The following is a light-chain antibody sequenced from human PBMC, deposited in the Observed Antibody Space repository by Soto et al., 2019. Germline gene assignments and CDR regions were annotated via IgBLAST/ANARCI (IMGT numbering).Light chain of an antibody. Sequence: DNQMTLSPSSLSAYVEDRVTITCRASQSISSYLNWYQQKPGKAPKLLIYAASSLQSGVPSRFSGSGSGTDFTLTISCLQPEDFVSYCCQQSECILQRFGDGTKVDIK. CDR3: QQSECILQR. CDR2: AAS. V-gene: IGKV1-39*01. CDR1: QSISSY. J-gene: IGKJ1*01.